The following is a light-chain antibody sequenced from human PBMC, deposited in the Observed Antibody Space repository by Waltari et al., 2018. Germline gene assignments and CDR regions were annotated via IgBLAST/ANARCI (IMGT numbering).Light chain of an antibody. CDR1: MLAKKY. Sequence: SYELTQPPSVSVSPGQTARITCSGEMLAKKYAQWFQQKTGQAPVMLIYKDTERPSGIPERFSSSSSGPTVTLTSSGAQAEDEADYYCQSTDNSGDHDVFGSGTKLTVL. CDR2: KDT. CDR3: QSTDNSGDHDV. J-gene: IGLJ6*01. V-gene: IGLV3-25*02.